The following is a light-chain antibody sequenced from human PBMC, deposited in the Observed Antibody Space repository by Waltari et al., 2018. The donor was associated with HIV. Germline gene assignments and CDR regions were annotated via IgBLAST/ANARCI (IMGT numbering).Light chain of an antibody. Sequence: QSALTQPPSATGSPGQSVTISCTGTTSDIGGYNYVSWYQQHPGEAPRLIIYDVTKRPSGVPDRCSGSKSGNTASLTVSGLQAEDEADYYCNSYAGNTKSYVFGTGTKVTVL. CDR1: TSDIGGYNY. CDR2: DVT. V-gene: IGLV2-8*01. J-gene: IGLJ1*01. CDR3: NSYAGNTKSYV.